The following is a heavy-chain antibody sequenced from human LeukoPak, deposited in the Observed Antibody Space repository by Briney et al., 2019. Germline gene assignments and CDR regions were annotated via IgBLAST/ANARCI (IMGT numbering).Heavy chain of an antibody. Sequence: AETLSLTCIVSGGSISSHYWSWIRQPPGKGLEYIGYIYYSGSTDYNPSLKNRVTISLDTSKNQFSLNLTSVTAADTAVYYCARRSGVLDSRDSRYYFDHWGQGTLVTVSS. CDR2: IYYSGST. CDR1: GGSISSHY. J-gene: IGHJ4*02. CDR3: ARRSGVLDSRDSRYYFDH. V-gene: IGHV4-59*11. D-gene: IGHD3-22*01.